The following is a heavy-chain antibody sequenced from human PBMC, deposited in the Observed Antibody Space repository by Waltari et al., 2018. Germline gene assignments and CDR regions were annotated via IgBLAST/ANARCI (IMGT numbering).Heavy chain of an antibody. J-gene: IGHJ4*02. CDR2: ITPSSGWK. Sequence: QVQLVQSGAEVQKSGASVKLSCKTSGYTFTNYYIHWVRQAPGQGLEWEGIITPSSGWKKNAQRFQGRFPMTADTSTRIVYMERSSLRSEDTAVYYCGRDDIHAEVSADFDYWAREPWSPSPQ. CDR1: GYTFTNYY. D-gene: IGHD1-26*01. CDR3: GRDDIHAEVSADFDY. V-gene: IGHV1-46*01.